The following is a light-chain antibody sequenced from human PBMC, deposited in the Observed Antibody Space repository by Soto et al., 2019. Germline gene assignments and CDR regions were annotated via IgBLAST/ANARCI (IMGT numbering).Light chain of an antibody. CDR1: QDISNF. Sequence: DVQMTQSPSSLSASVGDSVTITCQARQDISNFLNWYQQKPGQAPKVLVYDASSLETGVPSRFSGSGSGTDFTFTISSLQPEDFATYYCQHYADLPPYTFGQGTKVDLK. CDR3: QHYADLPPYT. J-gene: IGKJ2*01. CDR2: DAS. V-gene: IGKV1-33*01.